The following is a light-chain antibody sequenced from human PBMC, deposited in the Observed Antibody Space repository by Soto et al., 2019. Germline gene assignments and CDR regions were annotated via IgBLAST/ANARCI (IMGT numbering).Light chain of an antibody. CDR3: QKADSFPLT. CDR1: QGIGSW. V-gene: IGKV1D-12*01. Sequence: DIQITQSPSSVSASVGDRVTITCRASQGIGSWLAWYQQKPGNAPKLLIYAASSLQSGVPSRFSGSGSGTDFTLTISSLQPEDFATYYCQKADSFPLTFGGGTKVEFK. J-gene: IGKJ4*01. CDR2: AAS.